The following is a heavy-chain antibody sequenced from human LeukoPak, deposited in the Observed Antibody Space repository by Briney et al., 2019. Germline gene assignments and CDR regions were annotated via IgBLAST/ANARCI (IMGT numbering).Heavy chain of an antibody. V-gene: IGHV4-38-2*01. CDR2: FYNSGST. Sequence: PSETLSLTCAVSGSSISSTYYWGWIRQPPGKGLEWIGSFYNSGSTCYNPSLRSRVTISVDTSKNQFSLRLRSVTAADTAVYYCARNNTRTVSRGSSRRRANAFDIWGQGTMVTVSS. D-gene: IGHD6-13*01. CDR1: GSSISSTYY. J-gene: IGHJ3*02. CDR3: ARNNTRTVSRGSSRRRANAFDI.